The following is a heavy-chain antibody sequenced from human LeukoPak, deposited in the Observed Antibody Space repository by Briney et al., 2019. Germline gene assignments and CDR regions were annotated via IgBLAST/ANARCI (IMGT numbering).Heavy chain of an antibody. V-gene: IGHV1-69*13. CDR1: GYTFTSYG. D-gene: IGHD4-17*01. CDR2: IIPVYGTM. J-gene: IGHJ4*02. Sequence: SVKVSCKASGYTFTSYGISWVRQAPGQGLEWLGGIIPVYGTMNYAQKLRGRVTINADESTSTAYMELSSLRSEDTAVYYCARAGLTVTLDPYFDKWGQGTLVTVSS. CDR3: ARAGLTVTLDPYFDK.